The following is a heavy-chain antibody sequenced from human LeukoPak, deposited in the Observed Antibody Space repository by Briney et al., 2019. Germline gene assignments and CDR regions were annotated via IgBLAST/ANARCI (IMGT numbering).Heavy chain of an antibody. CDR1: GGSFSGYY. D-gene: IGHD2-2*01. CDR3: ARGSTSQSRYYYYMDV. V-gene: IGHV4-34*01. CDR2: INHSGST. Sequence: SETLPLTCAVYGGSFSGYYWSWIRQPPGKGLEWIGEINHSGSTNYNPSLKSRVTISVDTSKNQFSLKLSSVTAADTAVYYCARGSTSQSRYYYYMDVWGKGTTVTVSS. J-gene: IGHJ6*03.